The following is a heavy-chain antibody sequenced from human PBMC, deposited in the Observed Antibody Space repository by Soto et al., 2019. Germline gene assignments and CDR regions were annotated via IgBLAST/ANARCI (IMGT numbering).Heavy chain of an antibody. CDR2: INPNTGDT. J-gene: IGHJ3*02. Sequence: ASLKVSCKASGYTFTGYYMHWVRQAPGQGLEWMGWINPNTGDTKYGQKFQGRVTMTRDTSISTAYMELSRLTSDDTAVHYCARESRGGFDIWGQGTMVTVSS. V-gene: IGHV1-2*02. D-gene: IGHD2-15*01. CDR3: ARESRGGFDI. CDR1: GYTFTGYY.